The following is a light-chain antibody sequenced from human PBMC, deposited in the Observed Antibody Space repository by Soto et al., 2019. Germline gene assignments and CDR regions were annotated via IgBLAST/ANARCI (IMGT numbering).Light chain of an antibody. J-gene: IGLJ2*01. CDR2: DVT. CDR1: SSDVGGYNY. CDR3: SSYASSSTLVL. V-gene: IGLV2-14*01. Sequence: QSALTQPASVSESPGQSITIPCAGTSSDVGGYNYVSWYQQYPGKAPKLIIYDVTNRPSGVSNRFSGSKSGNTASLTISGLQAEDEANYYCSSYASSSTLVLFGGGTTLTVL.